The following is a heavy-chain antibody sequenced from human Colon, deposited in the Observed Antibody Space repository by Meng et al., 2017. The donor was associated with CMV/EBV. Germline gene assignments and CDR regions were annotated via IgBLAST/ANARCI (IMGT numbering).Heavy chain of an antibody. Sequence: GGSLRLSCVTSGFTFTPYWMSWVRQVPGKGLEWVANIKQEGSEQNYVDSVKGRFTISRDNAKNSLYLQMNSLSAEDTAVYYCAKGKPDSNLNADLWGQGTLVTVSS. CDR3: AKGKPDSNLNADL. CDR2: IKQEGSEQ. D-gene: IGHD2-21*01. V-gene: IGHV3-7*01. CDR1: GFTFTPYW. J-gene: IGHJ5*02.